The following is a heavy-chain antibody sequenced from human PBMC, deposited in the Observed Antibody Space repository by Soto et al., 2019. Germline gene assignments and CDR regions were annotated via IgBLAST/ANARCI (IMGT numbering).Heavy chain of an antibody. D-gene: IGHD3-3*02. Sequence: GESLKISCDGSGKDFNDDWIALVLQMPGKGLEWMAVIYPRDSETRYSQSFQGHVSVSADTSLFTAYLQWTSLRASDTAMYYCASPPLAPRLKRGFDIWGQGSMVTVSS. CDR3: ASPPLAPRLKRGFDI. CDR2: IYPRDSET. CDR1: GKDFNDDW. J-gene: IGHJ3*02. V-gene: IGHV5-51*01.